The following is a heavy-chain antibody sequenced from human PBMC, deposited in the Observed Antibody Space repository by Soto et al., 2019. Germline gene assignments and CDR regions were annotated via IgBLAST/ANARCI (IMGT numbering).Heavy chain of an antibody. V-gene: IGHV1-69*12. CDR1: GGTFSSYA. Sequence: QVQLVQSGAEVKKPGSSVKVSCKASGGTFSSYAISWVRQAPGQGLEWMGGIIPIFGTANYAQKFQGRVTMTADESTGTAYMELSSLRSEDTAVYYCARVTYYYDSSGYWDAFDIWGQGTMVTVSS. D-gene: IGHD3-22*01. CDR2: IIPIFGTA. CDR3: ARVTYYYDSSGYWDAFDI. J-gene: IGHJ3*02.